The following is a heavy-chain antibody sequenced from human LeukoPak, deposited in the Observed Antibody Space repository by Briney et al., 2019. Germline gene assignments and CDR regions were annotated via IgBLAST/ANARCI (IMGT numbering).Heavy chain of an antibody. CDR3: ARDSLGYSGYAKGGLDI. J-gene: IGHJ3*02. Sequence: SGGSLRLSCAASGFTFSSYAMAWVRQAPGKGLEWVSAITDNGVNTYHADSVKGGFTISRENSKDTLYLQMNSLRAEDTAVYYCARDSLGYSGYAKGGLDIWGQGTMVTVSS. CDR1: GFTFSSYA. D-gene: IGHD5-12*01. V-gene: IGHV3-23*01. CDR2: ITDNGVNT.